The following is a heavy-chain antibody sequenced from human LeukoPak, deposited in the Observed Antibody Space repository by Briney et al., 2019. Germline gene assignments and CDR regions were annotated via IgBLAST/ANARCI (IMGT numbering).Heavy chain of an antibody. CDR1: GFTVSSNY. J-gene: IGHJ5*02. CDR2: MYYSGST. V-gene: IGHV4-59*04. D-gene: IGHD6-19*01. Sequence: PGGSLRLSCAASGFTVSSNYMSWVRQAPGKGLEWIGSMYYSGSTYYHSSHKSRLTLSVDTSKNQFSLKLSSVTAADTAVYYCAREIAVAGTNWFDPWGQGTLVTVSS. CDR3: AREIAVAGTNWFDP.